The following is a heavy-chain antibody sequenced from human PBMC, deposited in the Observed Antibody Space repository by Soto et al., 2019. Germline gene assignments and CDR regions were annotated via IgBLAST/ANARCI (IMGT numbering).Heavy chain of an antibody. Sequence: EVQLLESGGGLVQPGGSLRLSCAASGFTFNNYAMTWVRQAPGKGLEWVSAISGGGDTTSYADSVKGRFTVSRDGSKNPLYRQMGSLGAEDAALYYWAKGRGGSGTLPPRVDFWGQGTLVTVSS. J-gene: IGHJ4*02. CDR2: ISGGGDTT. CDR1: GFTFNNYA. D-gene: IGHD3-10*01. V-gene: IGHV3-23*01. CDR3: AKGRGGSGTLPPRVDF.